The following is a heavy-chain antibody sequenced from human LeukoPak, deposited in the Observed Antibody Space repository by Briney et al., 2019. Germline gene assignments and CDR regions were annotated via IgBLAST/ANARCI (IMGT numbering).Heavy chain of an antibody. CDR1: GFTFSSYA. Sequence: GGSLRLSCAASGFTFSSYAMHWVRQAPGKGREWVAVISYDGSNKYYADSVKGRFTISRDNSKNTMYLQMNSLRAEDTAVYYCARCNTIFGVVIIPFLGYWGQGTLVTVSS. J-gene: IGHJ4*02. CDR2: ISYDGSNK. D-gene: IGHD3-3*01. CDR3: ARCNTIFGVVIIPFLGY. V-gene: IGHV3-30-3*01.